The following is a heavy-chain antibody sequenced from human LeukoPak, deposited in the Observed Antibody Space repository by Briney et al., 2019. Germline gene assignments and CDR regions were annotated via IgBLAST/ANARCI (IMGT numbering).Heavy chain of an antibody. D-gene: IGHD3-22*01. CDR2: ISSSGSTI. J-gene: IGHJ5*02. CDR1: GFTFSDYY. V-gene: IGHV3-11*01. Sequence: GGSLRLSCAASGFTFSDYYMSWIRQAPGKGLEWVSYISSSGSTIYYADSVKGRFTISRDNAKNSLYLQMNSLRAEDTAVYYCARDIEPLNSSGYYPWGQGTLVTVSS. CDR3: ARDIEPLNSSGYYP.